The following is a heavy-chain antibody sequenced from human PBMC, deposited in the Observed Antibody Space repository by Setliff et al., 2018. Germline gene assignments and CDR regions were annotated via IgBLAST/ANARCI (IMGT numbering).Heavy chain of an antibody. V-gene: IGHV4-34*01. Sequence: SETLSLTCTVYGASFSDYYWGWIRQPPGKGLEWIAEINHSGSTNYNPSLKSRATISIDTSKNQISLRITSVTAADTALYSCAGTPARGTTWLSPFDYWGQGIQVTVS. J-gene: IGHJ4*02. D-gene: IGHD3-9*01. CDR3: AGTPARGTTWLSPFDY. CDR1: GASFSDYY. CDR2: INHSGST.